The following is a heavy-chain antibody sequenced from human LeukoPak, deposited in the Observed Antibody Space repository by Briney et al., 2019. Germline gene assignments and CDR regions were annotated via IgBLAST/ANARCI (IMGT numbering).Heavy chain of an antibody. CDR1: GFTFSRYW. CDR3: ASLPYYYGSGSYGLDI. J-gene: IGHJ6*04. V-gene: IGHV3-74*01. Sequence: LPGGSLRLSCAASGFTFSRYWMHWVRQAPGKGLVWVSRINSDGSSTRYADSVKGRFTISRDNSKNTLYLQMNSLRAEDTAVYYCASLPYYYGSGSYGLDIWGKGTTVTVSS. CDR2: INSDGSST. D-gene: IGHD3-10*01.